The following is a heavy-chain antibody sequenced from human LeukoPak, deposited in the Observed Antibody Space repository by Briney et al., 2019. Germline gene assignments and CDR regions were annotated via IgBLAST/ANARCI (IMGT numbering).Heavy chain of an antibody. CDR1: GASISSYY. J-gene: IGHJ4*02. CDR3: ARGNPSGYYNRPIDY. CDR2: IYYSGSS. Sequence: PAETLSLTCTVSGASISSYYWSWIRQPPGKGLEWIGDIYYSGSSKYNPSLKSRVTMSVDTSKNQFSLKLSSVSAADTAIYYCARGNPSGYYNRPIDYWGQGTLVTVSS. D-gene: IGHD3-22*01. V-gene: IGHV4-59*01.